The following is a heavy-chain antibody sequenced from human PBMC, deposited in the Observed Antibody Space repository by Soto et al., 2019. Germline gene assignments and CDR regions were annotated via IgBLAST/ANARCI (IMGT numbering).Heavy chain of an antibody. D-gene: IGHD2-15*01. CDR2: INPDNGNT. CDR3: ARGIATGQLDP. V-gene: IGHV1-3*01. J-gene: IGHJ5*02. CDR1: GYTFTSYG. Sequence: ASVKVSCKASGYTFTSYGSIWVRQAPGQRLEWMGWINPDNGNTKSSQKFQDRVIITRDTSASTAYMDLSSLRSEDTAVYYCARGIATGQLDPWGQGTLVTVSS.